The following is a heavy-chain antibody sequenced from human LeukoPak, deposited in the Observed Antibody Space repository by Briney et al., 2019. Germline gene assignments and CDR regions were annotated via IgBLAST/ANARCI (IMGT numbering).Heavy chain of an antibody. CDR3: ARDKRYYDSSGYYGHDAFDI. D-gene: IGHD3-22*01. J-gene: IGHJ3*02. CDR2: IYYSGST. V-gene: IGHV4-31*03. Sequence: NPSETLSLTCTVSGGSISSGGYYWSWIRQHPGKGLEWIGYIYYSGSTYYNPSLKSRVTISVDTSKNQFSLKLSSVTAADTAVYYCARDKRYYDSSGYYGHDAFDIWGQGTMVTVSS. CDR1: GGSISSGGYY.